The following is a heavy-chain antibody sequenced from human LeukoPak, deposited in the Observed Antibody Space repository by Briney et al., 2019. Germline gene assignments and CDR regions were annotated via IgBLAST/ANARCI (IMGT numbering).Heavy chain of an antibody. J-gene: IGHJ6*04. CDR2: IIPIFGTA. V-gene: IGHV1-69*13. Sequence: ASVEVSCKASGGTFSSYAISWVRQAPGQGLEWMGGIIPIFGTANYAQKFQGRVTITADESTSTAYMELSSLRSEDTAVYYCARGVENYYYGMDVWGKGTTVTVSS. CDR1: GGTFSSYA. CDR3: ARGVENYYYGMDV.